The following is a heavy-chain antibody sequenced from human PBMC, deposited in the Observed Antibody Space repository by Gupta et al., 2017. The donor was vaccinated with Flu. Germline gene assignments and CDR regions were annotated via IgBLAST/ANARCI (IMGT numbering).Heavy chain of an antibody. V-gene: IGHV4-39*01. CDR3: ARQDLLHYDYGMDV. CDR2: LHHSGGT. Sequence: QLQLQESGPGLVQPSETLSLTCTVSGGSISSSNYYWGWIRQPPGKGPVWVGSLHHSGGTYYNPSLRSRVTTSVDTSKNQFSLKLSSVTAADTAVYYCARQDLLHYDYGMDVWGQGTTVTVSS. CDR1: GGSISSSNYY. D-gene: IGHD3-22*01. J-gene: IGHJ6*02.